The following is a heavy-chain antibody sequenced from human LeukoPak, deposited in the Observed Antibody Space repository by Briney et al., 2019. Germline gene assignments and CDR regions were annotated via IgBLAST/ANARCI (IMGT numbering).Heavy chain of an antibody. J-gene: IGHJ5*02. Sequence: ASVKVSCKASGYTFTSYDINWVRQATGQGLEWMGWMNPNSGNTGYAQKFQGRVTMTRNTSISTAYMELSRLRSDDTAVYYCARESHSSSGFDPWGQGTLVTVSS. V-gene: IGHV1-8*01. CDR3: ARESHSSSGFDP. CDR2: MNPNSGNT. CDR1: GYTFTSYD. D-gene: IGHD6-6*01.